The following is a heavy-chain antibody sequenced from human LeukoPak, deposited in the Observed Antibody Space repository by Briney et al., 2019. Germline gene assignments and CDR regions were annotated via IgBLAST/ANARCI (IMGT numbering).Heavy chain of an antibody. V-gene: IGHV4-59*02. D-gene: IGHD3-22*01. CDR1: GDSVSSYY. CDR2: IYDSGST. CDR3: ARQSISGSSLSYFDY. J-gene: IGHJ4*02. Sequence: SETLSLTCTVSGDSVSSYYWSWIRQPPGKGLEWIGNIYDSGSTNYNPSLKSRVTISVDTSKNQCSPKLSSVTAADTAVYYCARQSISGSSLSYFDYWGQGTLVNVSS.